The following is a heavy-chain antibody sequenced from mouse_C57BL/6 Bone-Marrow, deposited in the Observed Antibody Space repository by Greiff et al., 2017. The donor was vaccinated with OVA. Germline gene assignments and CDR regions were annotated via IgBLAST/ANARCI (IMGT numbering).Heavy chain of an antibody. V-gene: IGHV1-50*01. D-gene: IGHD1-1*01. CDR1: GYTFTSYW. Sequence: QVQLQQPGAELVKPGASVKLSCKASGYTFTSYWMQWVKQRPGQGLEWIGEIDPSDSYTNYNQKFKGKATLTVDTYSSTAYMQRSSLTAEDSTVYYCSRYYYSYDFDYWGQGTTLTVAS. J-gene: IGHJ2*01. CDR2: IDPSDSYT. CDR3: SRYYYSYDFDY.